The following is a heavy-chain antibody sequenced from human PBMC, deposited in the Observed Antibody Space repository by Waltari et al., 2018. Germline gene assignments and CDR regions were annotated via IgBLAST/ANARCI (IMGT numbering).Heavy chain of an antibody. CDR1: GGTFSSNA. CDR2: IIPVLDKA. CDR3: ARDSPAAPFHY. Sequence: QLLLVQSGAEVKKPGSSVKVSCQVSGGTFSSNAFSWVRQAPGQGLEWMGRIIPVLDKADYALKFQGRVTITADKSTSTAYMDLRSLRSEDSAVYYCARDSPAAPFHYWGQGTLVTVSS. J-gene: IGHJ4*02. D-gene: IGHD6-6*01. V-gene: IGHV1-69*04.